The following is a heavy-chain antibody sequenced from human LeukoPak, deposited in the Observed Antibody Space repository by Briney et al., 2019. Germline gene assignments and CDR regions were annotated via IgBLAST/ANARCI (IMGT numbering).Heavy chain of an antibody. CDR3: AVGVAGTRWFDP. J-gene: IGHJ5*02. V-gene: IGHV4-34*01. CDR1: GGSLSGYY. D-gene: IGHD6-19*01. Sequence: SETLSLTCAVYGGSLSGYYWSWIRQPPGKGLEWIGEINHSGSTNYNPSLKSRVTISVDTSKNQFSLKLSSVTAADTAVYYCAVGVAGTRWFDPWGQEPWSPSPQ. CDR2: INHSGST.